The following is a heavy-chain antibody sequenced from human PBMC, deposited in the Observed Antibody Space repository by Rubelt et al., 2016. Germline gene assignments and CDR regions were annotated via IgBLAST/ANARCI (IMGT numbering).Heavy chain of an antibody. D-gene: IGHD4-17*01. CDR3: AKARDYGDYCSTYPPDAFDI. CDR1: GFTFSSYA. J-gene: IGHJ3*02. V-gene: IGHV3-30*04. CDR2: ISYDGSNK. Sequence: GGGVVQPGRSLRLSCAASGFTFSSYAMHWVRQAPGKGLEWVAVISYDGSNKYYADSVKGRFTISRDNSKNTLYLQMNSLKAEDTAVYYCAKARDYGDYCSTYPPDAFDIWGQGTMVTVSS.